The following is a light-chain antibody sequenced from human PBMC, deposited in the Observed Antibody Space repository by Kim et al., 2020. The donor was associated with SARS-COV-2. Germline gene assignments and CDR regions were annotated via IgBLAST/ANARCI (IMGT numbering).Light chain of an antibody. CDR2: QDS. CDR1: KLGDKY. CDR3: QAWDSSTVV. Sequence: SYELTQPPSVSVSPGQTASITCSGDKLGDKYACWYQQKPGQSPVLVIYQDSKRPSGIPKRFSGSNSGNTATLTISGTQAMDEADYYCQAWDSSTVVFGTG. J-gene: IGLJ1*01. V-gene: IGLV3-1*01.